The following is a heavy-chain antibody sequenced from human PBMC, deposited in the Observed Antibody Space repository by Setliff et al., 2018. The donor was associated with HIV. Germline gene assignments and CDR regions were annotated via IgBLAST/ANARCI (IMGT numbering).Heavy chain of an antibody. CDR1: GGSISRYY. J-gene: IGHJ4*02. D-gene: IGHD3-22*01. CDR2: SHTSGNT. V-gene: IGHV4-4*09. CDR3: ARHAIDSGGYYSQFDY. Sequence: PSETPSLTCTVSGGSISRYYWSWIRQPPGKGLEWIGYSHTSGNTNYNPSLKSRVTISVDTSKNQFSLKLSSVTAADTAVYYCARHAIDSGGYYSQFDYWGQGTLVTVSS.